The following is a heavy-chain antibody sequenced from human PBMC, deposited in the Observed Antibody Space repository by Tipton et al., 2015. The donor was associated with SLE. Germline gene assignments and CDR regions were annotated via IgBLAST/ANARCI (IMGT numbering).Heavy chain of an antibody. CDR3: ARQGGRQWFDP. D-gene: IGHD3-16*01. Sequence: LRLSCTVSGGSISSSSHYWGWIRQPPGKGLEWIGCFYYSGSTYSNPSLKSRVTISVDTSKNQFSLKLSSVTAADTAVYYWARQGGRQWFDPWGQGTLVTVSS. V-gene: IGHV4-39*01. CDR2: FYYSGST. CDR1: GGSISSSSHY. J-gene: IGHJ5*01.